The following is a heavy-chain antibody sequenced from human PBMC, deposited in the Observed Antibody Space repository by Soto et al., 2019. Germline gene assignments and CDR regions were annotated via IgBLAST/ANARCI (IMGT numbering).Heavy chain of an antibody. V-gene: IGHV4-59*01. D-gene: IGHD2-21*02. Sequence: QVQLQESGPGLVKPSETLSLTCTVSGGSISSYYWSWIRQPPGKGLEWIGYIYYSGSTNYNPSLKSRVPISVDTSKNQFSLKLSSVTAADTAVYYCARVDCGGDCYPYYYYGMDVWGQGTTVTVSS. CDR2: IYYSGST. CDR3: ARVDCGGDCYPYYYYGMDV. J-gene: IGHJ6*02. CDR1: GGSISSYY.